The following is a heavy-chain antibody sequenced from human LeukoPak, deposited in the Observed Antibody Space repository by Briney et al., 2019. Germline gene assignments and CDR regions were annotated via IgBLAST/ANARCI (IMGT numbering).Heavy chain of an antibody. D-gene: IGHD4-17*01. V-gene: IGHV3-48*01. Sequence: PGGSLRLSCAASGFTFSSYSMNWVRQAPGKGLEWVSYISSSSSTIYYADSVKGRFTISRDNAKNSLYLQMNSLRAGDTAVYYCARDSNDGDYAGVLFDYWGQGTLVTVSS. CDR1: GFTFSSYS. J-gene: IGHJ4*02. CDR3: ARDSNDGDYAGVLFDY. CDR2: ISSSSSTI.